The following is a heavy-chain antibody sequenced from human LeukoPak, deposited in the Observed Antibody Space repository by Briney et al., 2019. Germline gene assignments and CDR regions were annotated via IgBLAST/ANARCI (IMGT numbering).Heavy chain of an antibody. CDR3: ARGGLSTRWGLDY. Sequence: ASVKVSCKASGYTFNTNGINWVRQAPGQGLEWVAYISAYSGVTNSAQKFRDRVTMTIDTSTRTAYMELRSLTSDDSAVYYCARGGLSTRWGLDYWGQGTLVTVSS. CDR2: ISAYSGVT. D-gene: IGHD6-13*01. J-gene: IGHJ4*02. CDR1: GYTFNTNG. V-gene: IGHV1-18*01.